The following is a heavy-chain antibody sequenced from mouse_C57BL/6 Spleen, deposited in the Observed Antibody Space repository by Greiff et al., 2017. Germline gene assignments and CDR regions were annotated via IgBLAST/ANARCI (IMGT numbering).Heavy chain of an antibody. J-gene: IGHJ1*03. CDR2: ISGGGGNT. V-gene: IGHV5-9*01. CDR1: GFTFSSYT. CDR3: AKQGKWGFYWYFDG. Sequence: EVQLVESGGGLVKPGGSLKLSCAASGFTFSSYTMSWVRQTPEKRLEWVATISGGGGNTYYPDSVKGRFTISRDNAKNTLYLQMSSLRSEDTALYYCAKQGKWGFYWYFDGWGTGTTVTVSS.